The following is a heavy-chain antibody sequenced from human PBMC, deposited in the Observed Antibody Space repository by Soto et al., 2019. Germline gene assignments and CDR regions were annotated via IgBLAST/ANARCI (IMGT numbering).Heavy chain of an antibody. CDR3: ARILARPGYYYGMDV. V-gene: IGHV2-70*01. CDR2: IDWDDDK. J-gene: IGHJ6*02. Sequence: SGPTLVNPTQTLTLTCTFSGFSLSTSGMCVSWIRQPPGKSLEWLALIDWDDDKYYRTSLKTRLTISKDTSKNKVGLTMTNMDPVDTATYYCARILARPGYYYGMDVWGQGTTVTVS. D-gene: IGHD6-6*01. CDR1: GFSLSTSGMC.